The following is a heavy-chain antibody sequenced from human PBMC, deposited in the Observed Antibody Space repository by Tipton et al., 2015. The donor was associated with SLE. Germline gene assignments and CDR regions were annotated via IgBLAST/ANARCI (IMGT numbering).Heavy chain of an antibody. D-gene: IGHD5-18*01. CDR2: ISGSSNTI. J-gene: IGHJ4*02. CDR1: GFTFSSYA. V-gene: IGHV3-23*01. CDR3: AKVDRTNMVTSFDY. Sequence: SLRLSCAASGFTFSSYAMSWVRQAPGKGLEWVSGISGSSNTIYYADSVKGRFIISRDNAKNSLYLQLNSLRAEDTAVYYCAKVDRTNMVTSFDYWGQGTLVTVSS.